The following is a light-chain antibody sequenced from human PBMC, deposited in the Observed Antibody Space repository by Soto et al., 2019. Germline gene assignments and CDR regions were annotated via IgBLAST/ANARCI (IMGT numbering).Light chain of an antibody. CDR2: KAS. J-gene: IGKJ1*01. V-gene: IGKV1-5*03. CDR3: QPYNSSPT. CDR1: QSISSW. Sequence: DIQMTQSPSTLSASVGDRVTITCRASQSISSWLAWYQQKPGKAPKLLIYKASSLESGVPSRFSGSGSGKEFTLTISSLQPDDFATYYCQPYNSSPTFGQGTKVEIK.